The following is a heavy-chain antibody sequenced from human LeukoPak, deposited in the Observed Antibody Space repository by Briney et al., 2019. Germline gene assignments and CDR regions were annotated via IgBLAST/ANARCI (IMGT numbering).Heavy chain of an antibody. J-gene: IGHJ4*02. D-gene: IGHD3-22*01. CDR1: GYTFTGYY. V-gene: IGHV1-2*02. Sequence: ASVKVSCKASGYTFTGYYMHWVRQAPGQGLEWMGWINPNSGGTNYAQKFQGRVTMTRDTSISTAYMELSRLRSYDTAVYYCARDGGGGGYYLYYFDYWGQGTLVTVSS. CDR2: INPNSGGT. CDR3: ARDGGGGGYYLYYFDY.